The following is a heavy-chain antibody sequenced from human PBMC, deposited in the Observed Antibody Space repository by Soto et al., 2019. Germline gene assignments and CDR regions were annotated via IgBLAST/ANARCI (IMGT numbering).Heavy chain of an antibody. J-gene: IGHJ6*02. CDR1: GGTFSSYA. V-gene: IGHV1-69*06. CDR2: IIPIFGTA. CDR3: ARVEVLGTAMALYYYYGMDV. D-gene: IGHD5-18*01. Sequence: SVKVSCKASGGTFSSYAISWVRQAPGQGLEWMGGIIPIFGTANYAQKFQGRVTITADKSTSTAYMELSSLRSEDTAVYYCARVEVLGTAMALYYYYGMDVWGQGTTVTVSS.